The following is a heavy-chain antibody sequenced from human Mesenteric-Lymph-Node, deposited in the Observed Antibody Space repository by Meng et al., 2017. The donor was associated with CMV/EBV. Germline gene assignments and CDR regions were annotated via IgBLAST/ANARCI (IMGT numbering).Heavy chain of an antibody. V-gene: IGHV3-30*04. CDR3: VRDGVGVGALQH. D-gene: IGHD1-26*01. CDR2: ISYDGSNK. J-gene: IGHJ1*01. Sequence: GESLKISCAASGFTFSSYAMHWVRQAPGKGLEWVAVISYDGSNKYYADSVKGRFTISRDNSKNTLYLQMNSLRAEDTAVYYCVRDGVGVGALQHWGQGTLVTVSS. CDR1: GFTFSSYA.